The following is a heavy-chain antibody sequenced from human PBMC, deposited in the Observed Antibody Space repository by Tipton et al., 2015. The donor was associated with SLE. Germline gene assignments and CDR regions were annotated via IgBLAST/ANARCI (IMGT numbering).Heavy chain of an antibody. V-gene: IGHV3-15*01. Sequence: SLRLSCVGSGFTFSQAWMSWVRQAPGKGLEWVGRLKSKTAGGTTDYAAPVKGRFTISRDDSENTLFLQMNSLKTEDTAVYYCAIDGYWNFERGPCDCFAYGVQGALVAVSS. D-gene: IGHD1-1*01. CDR1: GFTFSQAW. J-gene: IGHJ4*02. CDR3: AIDGYWNFERGPCDCFAY. CDR2: LKSKTAGGTT.